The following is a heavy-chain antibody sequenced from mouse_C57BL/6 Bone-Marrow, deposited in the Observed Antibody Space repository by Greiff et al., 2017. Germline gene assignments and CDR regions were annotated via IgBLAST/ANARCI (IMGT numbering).Heavy chain of an antibody. V-gene: IGHV1-47*01. CDR1: GYTFTTYP. D-gene: IGHD2-1*01. CDR3: ARRAYGNYYFDY. J-gene: IGHJ2*01. Sequence: QVQLKESGAELVKPGASVKMSCKASGYTFTTYPIEWMKQNHGKSLEWIGNFHPYNDDTKYNEKFKGKATLTVEKSSSTVYLELSRLTSDDSAVYYCARRAYGNYYFDYWGQGTTLTVSS. CDR2: FHPYNDDT.